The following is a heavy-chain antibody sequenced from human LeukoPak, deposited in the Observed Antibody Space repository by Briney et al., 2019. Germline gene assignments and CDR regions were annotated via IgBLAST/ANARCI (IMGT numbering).Heavy chain of an antibody. J-gene: IGHJ3*02. V-gene: IGHV3-23*01. CDR2: ISGSGGST. CDR3: ARDKPISRLVLDAFDI. CDR1: GFTFSSYA. Sequence: GGSLRLSCAASGFTFSSYAMSWVRQAPGKGLEWVSAISGSGGSTYYADSVKGRFTISRDNSKNTLYLQMNSLRAEDTAVYYCARDKPISRLVLDAFDIWGQGTMVTVSS. D-gene: IGHD3/OR15-3a*01.